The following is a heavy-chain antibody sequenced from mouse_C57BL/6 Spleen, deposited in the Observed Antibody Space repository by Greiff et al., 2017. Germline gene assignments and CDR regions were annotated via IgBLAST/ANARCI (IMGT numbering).Heavy chain of an antibody. CDR1: GYTFTDYN. CDR2: INPNNGGT. V-gene: IGHV1-18*01. D-gene: IGHD4-1*01. CDR3: ARMLGRGAMDY. Sequence: EVQLQQSGPELVKPGASVKIPCKASGYTFTDYNMDWVKQSHGKSLEWIGDINPNNGGTIYNQKFKGKATLTVDKSSSTAYMELRSLTSEDTAVYYCARMLGRGAMDYWSQGTSVTVSS. J-gene: IGHJ4*01.